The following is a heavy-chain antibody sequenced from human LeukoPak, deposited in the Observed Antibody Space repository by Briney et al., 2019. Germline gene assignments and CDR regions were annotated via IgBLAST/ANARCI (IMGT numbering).Heavy chain of an antibody. J-gene: IGHJ4*02. CDR2: INPNSGGT. CDR1: GYTFTGYY. CDR3: ARNGYYYDSSGYSAVDY. V-gene: IGHV1-2*06. D-gene: IGHD3-22*01. Sequence: GASVKVSCKASGYTFTGYYMHWVRQAPGQGLEWMGRINPNSGGTNYAQKFQGRVTMTRDTSISTAYMELSRLRSDDTAVYYCARNGYYYDSSGYSAVDYWGQGTLVTVSS.